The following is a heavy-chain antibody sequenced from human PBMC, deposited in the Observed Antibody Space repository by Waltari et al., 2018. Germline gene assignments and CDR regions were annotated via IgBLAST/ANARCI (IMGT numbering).Heavy chain of an antibody. CDR3: ATGVQKRYNYYYYGMDV. CDR2: FDPEEGGT. CDR1: GYTLTELS. Sequence: QVQLVQSGAEVKKPGASEKVSCKVSGYTLTELSMHWVRQAPGKGLEWMGGFDPEEGGTIYAQKFQGRVTMTEDTSTDTAYMELSSLRSEDTAVYYCATGVQKRYNYYYYGMDVWGQGTTVTVSS. D-gene: IGHD3-16*01. V-gene: IGHV1-24*01. J-gene: IGHJ6*02.